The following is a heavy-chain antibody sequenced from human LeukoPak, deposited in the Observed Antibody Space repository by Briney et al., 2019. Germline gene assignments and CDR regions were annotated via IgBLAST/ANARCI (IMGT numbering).Heavy chain of an antibody. J-gene: IGHJ4*02. CDR1: GGSFSGYY. V-gene: IGHV4-34*01. CDR3: ARALTVVPAANFDY. CDR2: INHSGST. Sequence: MPSETLSLTCAVYGGSFSGYYWSWIRQPPGKGLEWIGEINHSGSTNYNPSLKSRVTISVDTSKNQFSLKLSSVTAADTAVYYCARALTVVPAANFDYWGQGTLVTVSS. D-gene: IGHD2-2*01.